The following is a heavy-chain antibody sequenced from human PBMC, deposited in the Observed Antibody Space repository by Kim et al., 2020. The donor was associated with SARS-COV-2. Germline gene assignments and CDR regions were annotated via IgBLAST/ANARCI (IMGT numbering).Heavy chain of an antibody. CDR2: ITPRVGST. CDR3: ARDPVKSIGWHVPAGDY. J-gene: IGHJ4*02. Sequence: ASVKVSCKASGNTFTSDYLHWVRQAPGQGLEWMGIITPRVGSTTYAQQFQGRLTMTMDTSTSTVHMELSSLTSDDTAIYYCARDPVKSIGWHVPAGDYWGQGTQVIVSS. CDR1: GNTFTSDY. D-gene: IGHD6-19*01. V-gene: IGHV1-46*01.